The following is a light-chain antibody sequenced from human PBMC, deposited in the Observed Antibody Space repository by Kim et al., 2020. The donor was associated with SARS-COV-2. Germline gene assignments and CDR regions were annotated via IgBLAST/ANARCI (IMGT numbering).Light chain of an antibody. CDR1: QSVSSY. V-gene: IGKV3-11*01. CDR2: DAS. Sequence: EIVLTQSPATLSLSPGERATLSCRASQSVSSYLAWYQQKPGQAPRLLIYDASTRATGIPARFSGSGSGTDFTLTISSLEPEDFAVYYCRQQSNSCPCTFGEGTKVDIK. J-gene: IGKJ4*01. CDR3: QQSNSCPCT.